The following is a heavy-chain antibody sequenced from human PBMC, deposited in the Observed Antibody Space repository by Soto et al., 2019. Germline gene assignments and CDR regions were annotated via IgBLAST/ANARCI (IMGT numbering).Heavy chain of an antibody. CDR1: GDSISSYS. J-gene: IGHJ4*02. CDR2: IHYNGNT. CDR3: SIDVSDSGWLDC. V-gene: IGHV4-59*01. Sequence: ETLSLTCTVSGDSISSYSWSWIRQPPGKGLEWIGNIHYNGNTKYSPSLKSRVTMSVDTSKNHFSLKLISVTTADTAVYFFSIDVSDSGWLDCWGQGTLVTVSS. D-gene: IGHD5-12*01.